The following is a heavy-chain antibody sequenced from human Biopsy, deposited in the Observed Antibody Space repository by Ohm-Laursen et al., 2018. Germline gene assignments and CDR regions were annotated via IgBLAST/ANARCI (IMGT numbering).Heavy chain of an antibody. J-gene: IGHJ4*02. CDR1: GGTLSSYG. D-gene: IGHD5-24*01. V-gene: IGHV1-18*01. CDR3: ARERGGYKRTDY. Sequence: SVKVSCKASGGTLSSYGISWVRQAPGQGLEWMGWINTYNGNTNYAQNLQGRVTMATDTSTSTAYMELRSLRSDDTAVYYCARERGGYKRTDYWGQGTLVTVSS. CDR2: INTYNGNT.